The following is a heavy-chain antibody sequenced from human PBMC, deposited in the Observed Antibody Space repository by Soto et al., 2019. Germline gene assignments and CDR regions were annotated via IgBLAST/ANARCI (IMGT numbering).Heavy chain of an antibody. V-gene: IGHV3-30-3*01. CDR3: VRSRSGAVADSFDL. CDR2: VSKDGSVK. CDR1: GFTFSRHA. Sequence: GGSLRLSCEGSGFTFSRHALHWVRQAPGKGLEWVAVVSKDGSVKYWIESVKGRFTLSRDNSKNTLYLEMNSLRPEDTGVYYCVRSRSGAVADSFDLWGQGTPVTFSS. J-gene: IGHJ4*02. D-gene: IGHD3-10*01.